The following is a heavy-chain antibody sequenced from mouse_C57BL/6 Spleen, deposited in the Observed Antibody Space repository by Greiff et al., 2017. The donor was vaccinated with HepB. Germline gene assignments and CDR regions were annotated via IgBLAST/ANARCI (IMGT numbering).Heavy chain of an antibody. CDR1: GFTFSDYG. CDR2: ISSGSSTI. V-gene: IGHV5-17*01. Sequence: EVQRVESGGGLVKPGGSLKLSCAASGFTFSDYGMHWVRQAPEKGLEWVAYISSGSSTIYYADTVKGRFTISRDNAKNTLFLQMTSLRSEETAMYYCARSYYYGSSYGFAYWGQGTLVTVSA. D-gene: IGHD1-1*01. CDR3: ARSYYYGSSYGFAY. J-gene: IGHJ3*01.